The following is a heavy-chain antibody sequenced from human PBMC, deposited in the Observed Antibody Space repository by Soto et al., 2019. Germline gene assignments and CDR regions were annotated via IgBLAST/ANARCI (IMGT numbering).Heavy chain of an antibody. CDR3: AKTMGTSIVAPMDV. CDR2: IKQDGSEK. V-gene: IGHV3-7*03. J-gene: IGHJ6*02. CDR1: GFTFSSYW. D-gene: IGHD6-6*01. Sequence: PGGSLRLSCAASGFTFSSYWMSWVRQAPGKGLEWVANIKQDGSEKYYVDSVKGRFTISRDNAKNSLYLQMNSLRAEDTAVYYCAKTMGTSIVAPMDVWGQGTTVTVSS.